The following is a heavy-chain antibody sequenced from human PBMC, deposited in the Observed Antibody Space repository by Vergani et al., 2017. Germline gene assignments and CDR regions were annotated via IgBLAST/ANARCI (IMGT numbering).Heavy chain of an antibody. J-gene: IGHJ5*02. Sequence: QVQLVESGGGVVQPGRSLRLSCAASGFTFSSYGMHWVRQAPGKGLEWVAVIWYDGSNKYYADSVKGRFTISRDNSKNTLYLQMNSLRAEDTAVYYCARALVAFGIDPWGQGTLVTVSS. D-gene: IGHD2/OR15-2a*01. CDR2: IWYDGSNK. V-gene: IGHV3-33*01. CDR3: ARALVAFGIDP. CDR1: GFTFSSYG.